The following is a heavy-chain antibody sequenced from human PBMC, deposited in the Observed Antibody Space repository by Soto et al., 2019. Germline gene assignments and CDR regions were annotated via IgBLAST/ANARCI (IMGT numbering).Heavy chain of an antibody. J-gene: IGHJ4*02. CDR2: IYWDDDK. D-gene: IGHD3-10*01. Sequence: QITLKESGPPLVRPTQTLTLTCTFSGFSLTTSGVGVGWIRQPPGKALEWLAVIYWDDDKRYSSSLKSRLTITKDTSKNQVALTMTNMDPVDTATYYCAHHPYYGLGSYSFDSWGQGTLVTVSS. CDR1: GFSLTTSGVG. CDR3: AHHPYYGLGSYSFDS. V-gene: IGHV2-5*02.